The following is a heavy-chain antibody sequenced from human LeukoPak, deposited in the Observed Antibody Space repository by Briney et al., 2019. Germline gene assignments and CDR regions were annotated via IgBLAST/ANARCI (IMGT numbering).Heavy chain of an antibody. CDR2: IYTSGTT. J-gene: IGHJ4*02. CDR3: ARDAKYYFGSRTYFFFEY. CDR1: GGSFSSYY. D-gene: IGHD3-10*01. V-gene: IGHV4-4*07. Sequence: SETLSLTCTVSGGSFSSYYWSWLRQPAGKGLEWIGHIYTSGTTNYNPSLKSRVTMSIDTSKNQFSLKLSSVTAADTAIYYCARDAKYYFGSRTYFFFEYWGQGTLLTVSS.